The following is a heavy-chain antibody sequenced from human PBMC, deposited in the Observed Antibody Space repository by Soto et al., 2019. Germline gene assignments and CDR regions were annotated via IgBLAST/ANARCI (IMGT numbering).Heavy chain of an antibody. D-gene: IGHD6-13*01. CDR1: VSSITTYF. CDR2: IDPSDSYT. J-gene: IGHJ5*02. Sequence: LGESRKISGKGAVSSITTYFIRSVRQMPGKGRECTGRIDPSDSYTTYSPSFQVHVTISADKSIRTAYLQWSSLKASDTAMYYCARQSQPQNWFDPWGQGTLVTVSS. V-gene: IGHV5-10-1*01. CDR3: ARQSQPQNWFDP.